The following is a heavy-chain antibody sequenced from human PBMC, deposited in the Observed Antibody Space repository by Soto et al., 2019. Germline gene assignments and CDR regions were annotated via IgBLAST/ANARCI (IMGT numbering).Heavy chain of an antibody. J-gene: IGHJ4*02. V-gene: IGHV2-5*01. CDR1: GFSLSTSGVG. CDR2: IYWNDDK. Sequence: SGPTLVNPTQTLTLTCTFSGFSLSTSGVGVGWIRQPPGKALEWLALIYWNDDKRYSPSLKSRLTITKDTSKNQVVLAMTIMDPAETATVYYAPREGVRFFEYFPFDYWGQGTLVTVSS. CDR3: APREGVRFFEYFPFDY. D-gene: IGHD3-3*01.